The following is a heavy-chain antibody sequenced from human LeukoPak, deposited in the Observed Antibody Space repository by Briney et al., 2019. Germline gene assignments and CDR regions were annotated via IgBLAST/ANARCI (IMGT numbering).Heavy chain of an antibody. Sequence: GGSLTLSCAASGFTFSNYWMNWLRQAPGGGLVWVANIKQDGSEKYYVDSVKGRFTISRDNAKNPLYLQMNSLRAEDAGVYYCAKEGAYPIIAYDSWGQGTLVTVSS. V-gene: IGHV3-7*01. CDR1: GFTFSNYW. CDR2: IKQDGSEK. D-gene: IGHD2/OR15-2a*01. CDR3: AKEGAYPIIAYDS. J-gene: IGHJ5*01.